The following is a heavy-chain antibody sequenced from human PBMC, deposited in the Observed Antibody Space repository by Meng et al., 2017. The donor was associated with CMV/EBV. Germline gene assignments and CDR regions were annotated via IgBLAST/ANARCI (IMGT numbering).Heavy chain of an antibody. Sequence: ASVKVSCKASGYTFTGYYMLWVRQAPGQGLEWMGWINPNSGVTNYAQKFQGRVTMTRDTSISTVYMELRSLRSDDTAVYYCTRDLKRWRITIFPYWGQGTLVTVSS. CDR3: TRDLKRWRITIFPY. D-gene: IGHD3-3*01. V-gene: IGHV1-2*02. CDR1: GYTFTGYY. CDR2: INPNSGVT. J-gene: IGHJ4*02.